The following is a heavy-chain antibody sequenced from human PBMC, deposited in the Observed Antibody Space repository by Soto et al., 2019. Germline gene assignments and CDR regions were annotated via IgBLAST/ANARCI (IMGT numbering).Heavy chain of an antibody. D-gene: IGHD2-2*01. CDR3: ARGRHCTSTSCFGFPSIWFDP. CDR2: IHGSGSA. J-gene: IGHJ5*02. CDR1: NGSISNFY. V-gene: IGHV4-4*07. Sequence: SETLSLTCTVSNGSISNFYWNWIRQSAGKGLEWIGRIHGSGSATYNPSLRSRVTMSVDTSKNQFSLKVNSVTGADTAVYYCARGRHCTSTSCFGFPSIWFDPWGQGTLVTVSS.